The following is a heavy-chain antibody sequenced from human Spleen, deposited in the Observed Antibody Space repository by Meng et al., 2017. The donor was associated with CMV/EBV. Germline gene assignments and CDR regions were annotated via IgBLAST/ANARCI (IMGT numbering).Heavy chain of an antibody. CDR3: AGADYYDSSGPEY. CDR1: GDSINNGHYS. V-gene: IGHV4-31*01. D-gene: IGHD3-22*01. J-gene: IGHJ4*02. CDR2: IHYTGSA. Sequence: VSGDSINNGHYSWNWFRQHPRRGLEWLGYIHYTGSAYYNPSVRTPVIMSVDPSKNQFSLRLTSVTAADTAVYYCAGADYYDSSGPEYWGQGILVTVSS.